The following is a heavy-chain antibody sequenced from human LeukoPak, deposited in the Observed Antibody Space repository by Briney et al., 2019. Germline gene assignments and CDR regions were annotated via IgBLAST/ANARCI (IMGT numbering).Heavy chain of an antibody. D-gene: IGHD1-14*01. CDR1: GGSISSGSYY. CDR2: IYTSGST. J-gene: IGHJ4*02. CDR3: ARTLEGVEPHSYYFDY. V-gene: IGHV4-61*02. Sequence: PSETLSLTCTVSGGSISSGSYYWSWIRQPAGKGLEWIGRIYTSGSTNYNPSLKSRVTISVDTSKNQFSLKLSSVTAADTAVYYCARTLEGVEPHSYYFDYWGQGTLVTVSS.